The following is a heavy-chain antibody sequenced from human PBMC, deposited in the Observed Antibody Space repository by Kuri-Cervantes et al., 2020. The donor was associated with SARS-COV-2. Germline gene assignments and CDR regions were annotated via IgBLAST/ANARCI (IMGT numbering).Heavy chain of an antibody. Sequence: KVSCKGSGYSFTSYWISWVRQMPGKGLEWMGRIDPSDSYTNYSPSFQGHVTISADKSISTAYLQWSSLKASDTAMYYCASLGTYYYDSSGYSHDYWGQGTLVTVSS. CDR2: IDPSDSYT. D-gene: IGHD3-22*01. CDR3: ASLGTYYYDSSGYSHDY. V-gene: IGHV5-10-1*01. CDR1: GYSFTSYW. J-gene: IGHJ4*02.